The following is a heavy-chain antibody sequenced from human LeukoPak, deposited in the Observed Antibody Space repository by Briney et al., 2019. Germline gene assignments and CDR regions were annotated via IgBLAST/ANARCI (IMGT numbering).Heavy chain of an antibody. V-gene: IGHV4-59*08. CDR1: GDSISSYY. CDR2: IYYSGST. Sequence: PSETLSLTCTVSGDSISSYYWSWIRQPPGKGLEWIGYIYYSGSTNYNPSLKSRVTISVDTSKNQFSLKLSSVTAADTAVYYCARHYSPGNPDYYYGMDVWGQGTTVTVSS. D-gene: IGHD1-14*01. J-gene: IGHJ6*02. CDR3: ARHYSPGNPDYYYGMDV.